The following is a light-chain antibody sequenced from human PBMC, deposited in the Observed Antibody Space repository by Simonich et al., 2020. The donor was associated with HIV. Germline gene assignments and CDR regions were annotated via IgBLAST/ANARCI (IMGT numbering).Light chain of an antibody. CDR3: QQYNDWPYT. Sequence: EIVMTQSPATLSVSPGERATLACRASQSVSSNLAWYQQKPGQAPRLLSYGASTRATGIPVRFSGSGSGTEFTLTISSMQSEDFTVYFCQQYNDWPYTFGQGTTLEIK. CDR1: QSVSSN. J-gene: IGKJ2*01. CDR2: GAS. V-gene: IGKV3-15*01.